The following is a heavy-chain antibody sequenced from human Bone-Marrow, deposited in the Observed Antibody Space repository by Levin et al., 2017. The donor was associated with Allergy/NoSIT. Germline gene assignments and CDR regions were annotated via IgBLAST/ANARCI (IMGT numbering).Heavy chain of an antibody. V-gene: IGHV3-9*01. CDR1: GFTFDDYA. CDR2: ISWNSGSI. CDR3: AKDKDGMDV. Sequence: SCAASGFTFDDYAMHWVRQAPGKGLEWVSGISWNSGSIGYADSVKGRFTISRDNAKNSLYLQMNSLRAEDTALYYCAKDKDGMDVWGQGTTVTVSS. J-gene: IGHJ6*02.